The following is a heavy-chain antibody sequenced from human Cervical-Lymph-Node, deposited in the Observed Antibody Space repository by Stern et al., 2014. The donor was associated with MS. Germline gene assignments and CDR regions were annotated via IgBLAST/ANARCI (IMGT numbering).Heavy chain of an antibody. Sequence: VQLVESGAEVKKPGSSVKVSCKASGGTFSSYAISWVRQAPGPGLEWMGGIIPIFGTANYAQKFQGRVTITADESTSTAYMELSSLRSEDTAVYYCASTGKWLVQDAFDIWGQGTMVTVSS. CDR2: IIPIFGTA. V-gene: IGHV1-69*01. CDR1: GGTFSSYA. D-gene: IGHD6-19*01. J-gene: IGHJ3*02. CDR3: ASTGKWLVQDAFDI.